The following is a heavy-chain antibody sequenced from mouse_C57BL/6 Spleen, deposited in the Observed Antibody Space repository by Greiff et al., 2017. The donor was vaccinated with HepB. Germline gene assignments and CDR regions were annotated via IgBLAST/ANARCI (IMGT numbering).Heavy chain of an antibody. CDR1: GYTFTSYW. CDR2: IYPGNSDT. Sequence: EVQLQQSGTVLARPGASVKMSCKTSGYTFTSYWMHWVKQRPGQGLEWIGAIYPGNSDTSYNQKFKGKAKLTAVTSASTAYMELSSLTNEDSAVYYCTRSIYYGNLEGCMDYWGQGTSVTVSS. CDR3: TRSIYYGNLEGCMDY. J-gene: IGHJ4*01. D-gene: IGHD2-1*01. V-gene: IGHV1-5*01.